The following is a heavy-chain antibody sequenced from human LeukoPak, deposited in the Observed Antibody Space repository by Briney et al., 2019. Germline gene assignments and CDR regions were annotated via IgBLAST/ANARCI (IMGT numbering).Heavy chain of an antibody. V-gene: IGHV4-4*07. Sequence: PSETLSLTCSVSGGSISSYYWSWIRQPAGKGLEWIGRIYSSGSTNYNPSLKSRVTMSVDTSKNQFSLKLSSVTAADTAVYYCARGTIDSSGWSGIRYYFDLWGQGTLVSVSS. CDR3: ARGTIDSSGWSGIRYYFDL. CDR2: IYSSGST. D-gene: IGHD6-19*01. CDR1: GGSISSYY. J-gene: IGHJ4*02.